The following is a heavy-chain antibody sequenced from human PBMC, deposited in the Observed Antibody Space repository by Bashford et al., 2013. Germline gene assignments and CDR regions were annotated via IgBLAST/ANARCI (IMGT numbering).Heavy chain of an antibody. CDR2: IYYSGNT. CDR1: GGSISTSSYY. J-gene: IGHJ5*02. V-gene: IGHV4-39*01. Sequence: SETLSLTCTVSGGSISTSSYYWGWIRQPPGKGLDWIGSIYYSGNTYYNPSFKSRVTISIDTSKNQFSLKLGSVTAADTAVYYCARWVSAQCGRTGCYDWFDPVGPGEPWSPSPQ. D-gene: IGHD2-2*01. CDR3: ARWVSAQCGRTGCYDWFDP.